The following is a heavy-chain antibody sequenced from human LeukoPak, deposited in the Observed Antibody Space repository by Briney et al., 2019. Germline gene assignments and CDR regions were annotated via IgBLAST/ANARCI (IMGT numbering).Heavy chain of an antibody. J-gene: IGHJ4*02. CDR1: GFTFSSYW. Sequence: QPGGSLRLSCAASGFTFSSYWMPWVRQAPGKGLVWVSRINSDGSSTSYADSVKGRFTISRDNAKNTLYLQMNSLRAEDTAVYYCARQPTPLLWFGELYYFDYWGQGTLVTVSS. CDR3: ARQPTPLLWFGELYYFDY. CDR2: INSDGSST. V-gene: IGHV3-74*01. D-gene: IGHD3-10*01.